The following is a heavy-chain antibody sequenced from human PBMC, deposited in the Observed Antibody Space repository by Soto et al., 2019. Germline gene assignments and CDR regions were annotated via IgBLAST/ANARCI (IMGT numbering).Heavy chain of an antibody. CDR1: GFTFSSHS. V-gene: IGHV3-48*02. J-gene: IGHJ4*02. Sequence: GGSLRLSCAASGFTFSSHSMNWVRQAPGKGLEWVSYISSSSSAIYYADSVKGRFTISRDNAKSSLFLQMNSLRDEDTAVYYCAREQYYYDSTGYYFIDYWXQGTLVTVSS. CDR3: AREQYYYDSTGYYFIDY. CDR2: ISSSSSAI. D-gene: IGHD3-22*01.